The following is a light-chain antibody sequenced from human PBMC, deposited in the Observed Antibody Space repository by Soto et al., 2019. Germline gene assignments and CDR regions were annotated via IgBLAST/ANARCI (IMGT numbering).Light chain of an antibody. Sequence: DIQMTQSPSSLSASVGDTVPITCRASQSISNFFGWFQQKPGKPPKSLIYTAWSLESGVPTRFRGSGSITHFTLTINDLPPEDFATYYCQQYRSYPRTFGKGTKVEIK. CDR3: QQYRSYPRT. CDR1: QSISNF. CDR2: TAW. J-gene: IGKJ1*01. V-gene: IGKV1-16*01.